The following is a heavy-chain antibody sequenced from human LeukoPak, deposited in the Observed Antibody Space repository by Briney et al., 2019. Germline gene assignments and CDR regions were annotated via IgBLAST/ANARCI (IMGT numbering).Heavy chain of an antibody. J-gene: IGHJ4*02. V-gene: IGHV4-30-4*07. CDR3: ARSTYSGSYYLFDY. Sequence: PSETLSLTCAVSGVSISSGGYSWSWIRQPPGKGLEWIGYIYYSGSTYYNPSLKSRVTISVDTSKNQFSLKLSSVTAADTAVYYCARSTYSGSYYLFDYWGQGTLVTVSS. D-gene: IGHD1-26*01. CDR2: IYYSGST. CDR1: GVSISSGGYS.